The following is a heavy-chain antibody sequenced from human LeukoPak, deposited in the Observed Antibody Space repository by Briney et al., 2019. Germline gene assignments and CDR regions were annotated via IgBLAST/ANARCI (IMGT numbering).Heavy chain of an antibody. CDR3: AKGTSSWHEFDS. CDR1: EFTFDDYA. V-gene: IGHV3-43D*03. J-gene: IGHJ4*02. CDR2: ITWDGDST. Sequence: GGSLRLSCAASEFTFDDYAMHWVRQAPGKGLEWVSLITWDGDSTYYADSVKGRFTISRDNSKNYLYLQMNSLRAEDTALYYCAKGTSSWHEFDSWGQGTLVTVSS. D-gene: IGHD6-13*01.